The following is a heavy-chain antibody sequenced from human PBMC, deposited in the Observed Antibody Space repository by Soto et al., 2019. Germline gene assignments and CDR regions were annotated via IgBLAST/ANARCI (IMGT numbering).Heavy chain of an antibody. D-gene: IGHD6-13*01. CDR2: IWYDGSNK. Sequence: PGGSLRLSCAASGFTFSSYGMHWVRQAPGKGLEWVAVIWYDGSNKYYADSVKGRFTISRDNSKNTLYLQMNSLRAEDTAVYYCARDNSSSWSQGDYWGQGTLVTVSS. J-gene: IGHJ4*02. V-gene: IGHV3-33*01. CDR3: ARDNSSSWSQGDY. CDR1: GFTFSSYG.